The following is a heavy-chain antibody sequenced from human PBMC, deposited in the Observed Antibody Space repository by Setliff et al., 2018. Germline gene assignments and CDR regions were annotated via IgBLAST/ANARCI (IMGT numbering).Heavy chain of an antibody. CDR3: ARGPPDFVVVPAAAKFDF. D-gene: IGHD2-2*01. Sequence: ASVKVSCKTSGYNFITLGINWVRQAPGQGLEWVGWISPYSGKTDYAQKFQGRVIMTIDSSTTTAYMELKNLRSDDTAVYYCARGPPDFVVVPAAAKFDFWGQGTLVTVSS. V-gene: IGHV1-18*01. CDR2: ISPYSGKT. CDR1: GYNFITLG. J-gene: IGHJ4*02.